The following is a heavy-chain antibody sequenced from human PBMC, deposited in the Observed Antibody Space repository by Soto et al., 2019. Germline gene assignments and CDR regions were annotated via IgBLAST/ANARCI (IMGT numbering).Heavy chain of an antibody. CDR3: ARARIVGATILDY. CDR1: GGTFSSYA. D-gene: IGHD1-26*01. V-gene: IGHV1-3*01. CDR2: INAGNGNT. J-gene: IGHJ4*02. Sequence: QVQLVQSGAEVKKPGSSVKVSCKASGGTFSSYAISWVRQAPGQGLEWMGGINAGNGNTKYSQKFQGRVTITRDTSASTAYMELSSLRSEDTAVYYCARARIVGATILDYWGQGTLVTVSS.